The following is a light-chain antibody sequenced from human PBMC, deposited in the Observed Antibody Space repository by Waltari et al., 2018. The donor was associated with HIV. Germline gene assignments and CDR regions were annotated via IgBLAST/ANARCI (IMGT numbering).Light chain of an antibody. CDR2: VNGDGSH. V-gene: IGLV4-69*02. CDR1: SGHSSYA. J-gene: IGLJ3*02. CDR3: QTWGTGIQV. Sequence: QVVLTQSPFASASLGASVKLTCTLSSGHSSYAIAWHPQQSEKGPRYLMKVNGDGSHIKGDGIPDRFSGSSSGAERYLTISSLQFEDEADYYCQTWGTGIQVFGGGTKLTVL.